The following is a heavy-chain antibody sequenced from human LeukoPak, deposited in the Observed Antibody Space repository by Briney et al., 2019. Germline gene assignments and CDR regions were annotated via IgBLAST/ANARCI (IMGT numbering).Heavy chain of an antibody. CDR3: ARGPDYDILTGYYGIFDY. Sequence: SETLSLTCTVSGGSISSYYWSWIRQPPGKGLEWIGYIYYSGSTNYNPSLKSRVTISVDTSKNQFSLKLSSVTAADTAVYYCARGPDYDILTGYYGIFDYWGQGTLVTVSS. CDR1: GGSISSYY. J-gene: IGHJ4*02. CDR2: IYYSGST. V-gene: IGHV4-59*01. D-gene: IGHD3-9*01.